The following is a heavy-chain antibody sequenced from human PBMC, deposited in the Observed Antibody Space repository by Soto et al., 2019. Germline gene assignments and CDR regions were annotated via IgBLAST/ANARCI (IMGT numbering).Heavy chain of an antibody. CDR1: GFTFSSYA. D-gene: IGHD6-6*01. CDR2: ISYDGSNK. J-gene: IGHJ4*02. Sequence: GGSLRLSCAASGFTFSSYAMHWVRQAPGKGLEWVAVISYDGSNKYYADSVKGRFTISRDNSKNTLYLQMNSLRAEDTAVYYCARDYSYSSPSGFDYWGQGTLVTVSS. V-gene: IGHV3-30-3*01. CDR3: ARDYSYSSPSGFDY.